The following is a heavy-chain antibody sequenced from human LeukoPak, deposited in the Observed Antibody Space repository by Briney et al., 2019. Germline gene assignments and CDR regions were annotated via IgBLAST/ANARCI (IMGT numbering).Heavy chain of an antibody. CDR3: ARSALTGTVNYYYYYMDV. CDR1: GGTFSSYA. V-gene: IGHV1-69*05. J-gene: IGHJ6*03. CDR2: IIPIFGTA. Sequence: GASVKVSCKASGGTFSSYAISWVRQAPGQGLEWMGGIIPIFGTANYAQKFQGRVTITTDESTSTAYMELSSLRSEDTAVYYCARSALTGTVNYYYYYMDVWGKGTTVTVSS. D-gene: IGHD1-20*01.